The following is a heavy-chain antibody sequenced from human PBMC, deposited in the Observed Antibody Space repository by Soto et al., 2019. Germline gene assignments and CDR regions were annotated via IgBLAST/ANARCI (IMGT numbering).Heavy chain of an antibody. CDR1: GFTFSSYG. J-gene: IGHJ6*02. D-gene: IGHD3-22*01. Sequence: QVQLVESGGGVVQPGRSLRLSCAASGFTFSSYGMHWVRQAPGKGLEWVAVISYDGSNKYYADSVKGRFTISRDNSKNTLYLQMNSLTAEDTAVYYCAKDQYYYDSSGYYQLHYYYGMDVCGQGTTVTVSS. CDR2: ISYDGSNK. V-gene: IGHV3-30*18. CDR3: AKDQYYYDSSGYYQLHYYYGMDV.